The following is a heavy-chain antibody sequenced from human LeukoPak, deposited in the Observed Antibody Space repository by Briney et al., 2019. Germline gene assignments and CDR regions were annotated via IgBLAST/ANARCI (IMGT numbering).Heavy chain of an antibody. Sequence: GGSLRLSCAASGFTFSDYYMSWIRQAPGKGLEWVSYISSSSSYTNYADSVKGRFTISRDNAKNSLYLQMNSLRAEDTAVYYCARDGYDYVWGSYLRYFDYWGQGTLVIVSS. CDR3: ARDGYDYVWGSYLRYFDY. D-gene: IGHD3-16*01. J-gene: IGHJ4*02. CDR1: GFTFSDYY. V-gene: IGHV3-11*06. CDR2: ISSSSSYT.